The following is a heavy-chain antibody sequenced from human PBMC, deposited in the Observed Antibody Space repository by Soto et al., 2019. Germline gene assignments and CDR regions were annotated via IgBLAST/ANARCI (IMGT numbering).Heavy chain of an antibody. Sequence: QVQLVQSGAEVKKPGASVKVSCKTSGYTFTSYGFSWVRQAPGQGLEWMGWISAYNGNTNYAQKLQGRVTMTTDTSTSTAYRELRTLISDGTAMYYCAAALSYSSGRDYWGQGTLVTVSS. CDR3: AAALSYSSGRDY. CDR1: GYTFTSYG. D-gene: IGHD5-18*01. J-gene: IGHJ4*02. V-gene: IGHV1-18*01. CDR2: ISAYNGNT.